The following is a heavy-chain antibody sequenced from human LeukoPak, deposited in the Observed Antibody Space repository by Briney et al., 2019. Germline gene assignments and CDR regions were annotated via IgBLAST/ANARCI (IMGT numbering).Heavy chain of an antibody. CDR1: GFTFSDYY. CDR3: ANGYDFWSGYRDFQH. CDR2: ISSSGSTI. J-gene: IGHJ1*01. V-gene: IGHV3-11*04. D-gene: IGHD3-3*01. Sequence: GGSLRLSCAASGFTFSDYYMSWIRQAPGKGLEWVSYISSSGSTIYYADSVKGRFTISRDNAKNSLYLQMNSLRAEDTAVYYCANGYDFWSGYRDFQHWGQGTLVTVSS.